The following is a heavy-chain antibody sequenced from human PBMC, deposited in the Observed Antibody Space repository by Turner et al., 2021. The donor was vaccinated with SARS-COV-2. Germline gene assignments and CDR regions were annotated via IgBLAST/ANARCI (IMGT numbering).Heavy chain of an antibody. D-gene: IGHD6-19*01. J-gene: IGHJ6*02. CDR1: GSSLTALS. CDR3: ATGLAVDGTPSKYYYDYGMDA. CDR2: FEPEDGET. V-gene: IGHV1-24*01. Sequence: QVQLVQAGAELKKPGASVQVSCKVSGSSLTALSMHWVRQAPGNGLEWMGGFEPEDGETSYAQKFQGSATMSEVTITETAYMEPSSLRLDDTAVYYRATGLAVDGTPSKYYYDYGMDAWGQGTTVTVSS.